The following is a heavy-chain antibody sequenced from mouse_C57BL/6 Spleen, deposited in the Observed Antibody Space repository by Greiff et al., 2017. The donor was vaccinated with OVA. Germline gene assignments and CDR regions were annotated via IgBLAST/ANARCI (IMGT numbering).Heavy chain of an antibody. V-gene: IGHV2-6-1*01. D-gene: IGHD1-2*01. CDR2: IWSDGST. CDR1: GFSLTSYG. J-gene: IGHJ4*01. Sequence: VKLMESGPGLVAPSQSLSITCTVSGFSLTSYGVHWVRQPPGQGLEWLVVIWSDGSTTYNSALKSRLSISKDNSKSQVFLKRNSLQTDDTAMYYCARQEYYGIGNAMDYWGQGTSVTVSS. CDR3: ARQEYYGIGNAMDY.